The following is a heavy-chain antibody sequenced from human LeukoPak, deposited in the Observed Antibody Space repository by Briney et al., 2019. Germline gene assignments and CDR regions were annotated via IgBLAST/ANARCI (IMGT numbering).Heavy chain of an antibody. CDR3: ARGSPSGYYDSLGVFDP. CDR1: GDSISSSSYY. Sequence: SETLSLTCTVSGDSISSSSYYWEWIRQPPGKGLEWIGSTFYSGSTYYNPSLKSRVTISVDTSKNEFSLKLSSVTAADTAVYYCARGSPSGYYDSLGVFDPWGQGTLVTVSS. D-gene: IGHD3-22*01. CDR2: TFYSGST. V-gene: IGHV4-39*01. J-gene: IGHJ5*02.